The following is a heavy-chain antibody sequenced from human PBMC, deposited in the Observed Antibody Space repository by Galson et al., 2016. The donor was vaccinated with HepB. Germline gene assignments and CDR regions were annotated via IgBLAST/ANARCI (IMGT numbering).Heavy chain of an antibody. D-gene: IGHD2-15*01. V-gene: IGHV5-51*01. Sequence: QSGAEVKKPGESLKISCEGSGFSLSTYWIGWVRQMPGKGLEWMGTIYAGDSDTRYSPSFQGQVTISVDKSINTAYLQWSRLEASDTAMYYCARGLVFVSNCYYDRWGRGTLGTVSS. CDR1: GFSLSTYW. J-gene: IGHJ2*01. CDR2: IYAGDSDT. CDR3: ARGLVFVSNCYYDR.